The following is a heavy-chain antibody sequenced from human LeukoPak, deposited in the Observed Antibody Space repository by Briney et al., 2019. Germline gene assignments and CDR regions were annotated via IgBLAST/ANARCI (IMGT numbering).Heavy chain of an antibody. D-gene: IGHD3-10*01. CDR1: GFTFNTYW. CDR2: IKQDGSEK. V-gene: IGHV3-7*01. Sequence: GGSLRLSCAASGFTFNTYWMSWVRQAPGKGLEWVGHIKQDGSEKNYMDSVKGRFTISRDNAMNSLYLQMNSLRAEDTAVYYCARDSATKVRGPVIGSTDFWGQGTLVTVSS. J-gene: IGHJ4*02. CDR3: ARDSATKVRGPVIGSTDF.